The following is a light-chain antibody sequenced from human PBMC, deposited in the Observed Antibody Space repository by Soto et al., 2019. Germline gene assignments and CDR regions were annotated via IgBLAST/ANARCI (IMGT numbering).Light chain of an antibody. Sequence: EIVMTQSPATLSVSPGERATLSCRASQSVSSNLAWYQQKLGQAPRLLIYGASTRATGIPARFSGSGSGTEFTLPISSLQSEDFAVYYCQQYNNWPYTFGQGTKLEIK. CDR2: GAS. CDR1: QSVSSN. CDR3: QQYNNWPYT. J-gene: IGKJ2*01. V-gene: IGKV3-15*01.